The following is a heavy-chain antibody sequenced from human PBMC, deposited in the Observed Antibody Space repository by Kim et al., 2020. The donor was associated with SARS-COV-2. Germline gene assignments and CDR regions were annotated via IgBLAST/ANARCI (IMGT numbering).Heavy chain of an antibody. CDR1: GFTFSSYW. J-gene: IGHJ6*02. CDR3: ASSGYSSGWYSQDYYYGMDV. CDR2: IKQDGSEK. D-gene: IGHD6-19*01. Sequence: GGSLRLSCAASGFTFSSYWMSWVRQAPGKGLEWVANIKQDGSEKYYVDSVKGRFTISRDNAKNSLYLQMNSLRAEDTAVYYCASSGYSSGWYSQDYYYGMDVWGQGTTVTVSS. V-gene: IGHV3-7*01.